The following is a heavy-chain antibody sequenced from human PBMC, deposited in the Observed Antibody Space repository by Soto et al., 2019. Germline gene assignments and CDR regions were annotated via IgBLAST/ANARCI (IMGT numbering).Heavy chain of an antibody. CDR1: GFSLSTSGMC. V-gene: IGHV2-70*01. J-gene: IGHJ5*02. D-gene: IGHD3-22*01. Sequence: AGPRVVNPTQTLTLTCTFSGFSLSTSGMCVSWIRQPPGKALEWLALIDWDDDKYYSTSLKTRLTISKDTSKNQVVLTMTNMDPVDTATYYCARTYDSSGFDSNWFDPWGQGTLVTVSS. CDR3: ARTYDSSGFDSNWFDP. CDR2: IDWDDDK.